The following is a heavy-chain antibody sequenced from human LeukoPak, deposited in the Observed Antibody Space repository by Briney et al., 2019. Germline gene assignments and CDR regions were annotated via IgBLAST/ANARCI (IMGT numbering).Heavy chain of an antibody. Sequence: SETLSLTGTVAGDSVRTSNSYWGWIRQPPGKGLEWIGSMVYSGNTYYNPSLKSRVTISVDTSKNQLSLRLSSVTAADTAVYYCARHPHYYFDNSARWGQGTLVTVSS. CDR1: GDSVRTSNSY. J-gene: IGHJ4*02. CDR2: MVYSGNT. V-gene: IGHV4-39*01. CDR3: ARHPHYYFDNSAR. D-gene: IGHD3-22*01.